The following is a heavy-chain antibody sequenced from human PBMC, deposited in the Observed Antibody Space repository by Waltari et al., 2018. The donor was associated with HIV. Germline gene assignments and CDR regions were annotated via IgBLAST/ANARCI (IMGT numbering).Heavy chain of an antibody. J-gene: IGHJ6*02. D-gene: IGHD3-9*01. V-gene: IGHV3-23*01. CDR1: GFTFSAYA. CDR3: ATLMEFDWLLMDV. CDR2: ISGGGGSS. Sequence: EVQLLESGGGLVQPGGSLRLSCAASGFTFSAYAMSWVRQAPGKGLEWVSAISGGGGSSYYADSVKGRFTISRDNSKNTLYQQMNSLRAEDTAIYYCATLMEFDWLLMDVWGQGTTVTVSS.